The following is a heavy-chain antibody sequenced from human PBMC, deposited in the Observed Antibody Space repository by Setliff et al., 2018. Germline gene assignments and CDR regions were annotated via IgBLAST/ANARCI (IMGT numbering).Heavy chain of an antibody. CDR2: IYSGDRNT. CDR1: GFTLSPYA. D-gene: IGHD1-7*01. Sequence: GGSLRLSCAASGFTLSPYAMSWLRQAPGKGLEWVSTIYSGDRNTFYIDSVKGRFTIFRDGSKNTLYLQMTSLRVEDTAVYYCAKPQVELRWGFESWGQGTLVTVSS. J-gene: IGHJ4*02. V-gene: IGHV3-23*03. CDR3: AKPQVELRWGFES.